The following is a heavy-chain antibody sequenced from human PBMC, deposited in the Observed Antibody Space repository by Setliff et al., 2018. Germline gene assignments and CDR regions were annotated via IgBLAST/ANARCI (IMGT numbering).Heavy chain of an antibody. D-gene: IGHD6-13*01. CDR1: GGTFSSYD. V-gene: IGHV1-69*05. CDR3: ARGYSSSWQSRMGFDP. CDR2: IIPIFGTA. Sequence: ASVKVSCKASGGTFSSYDISWVRQAPGQGLEWMGRIIPIFGTANYAQKFQGRVTMTTDTSTSTAYMELRSLRSDDTAVYYCARGYSSSWQSRMGFDPWGQGTLVTVSS. J-gene: IGHJ5*02.